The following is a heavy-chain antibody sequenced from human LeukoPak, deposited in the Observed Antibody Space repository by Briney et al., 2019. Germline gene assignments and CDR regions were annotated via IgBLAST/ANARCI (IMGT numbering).Heavy chain of an antibody. Sequence: GGSLRLSCAASGFTFSSYAMHWVRQAPGKGLEWVAVISYDGSNKYYADSVKGRFTISGDNSKNTLYLQMNSLRAEDTAVYYCARGRHYYGSGSPLDYWGQGTLVTVSS. CDR2: ISYDGSNK. D-gene: IGHD3-10*01. CDR1: GFTFSSYA. CDR3: ARGRHYYGSGSPLDY. J-gene: IGHJ4*02. V-gene: IGHV3-30-3*01.